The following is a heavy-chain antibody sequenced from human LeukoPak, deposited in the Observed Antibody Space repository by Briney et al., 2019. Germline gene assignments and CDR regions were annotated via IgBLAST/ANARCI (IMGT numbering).Heavy chain of an antibody. CDR2: ISRSGGSI. J-gene: IGHJ3*02. CDR3: ARTLKVSAALDVFDI. V-gene: IGHV3-21*01. D-gene: IGHD2-2*01. CDR1: EFTFSSHS. Sequence: GGSLRLSCAASEFTFSSHSMKWVRQAPGKGLEWVSSISRSGGSIYYADSLKGRFTISRDNAKNSLYLQMNSLRAEDTAVYFCARTLKVSAALDVFDIGSQGTMVTVSS.